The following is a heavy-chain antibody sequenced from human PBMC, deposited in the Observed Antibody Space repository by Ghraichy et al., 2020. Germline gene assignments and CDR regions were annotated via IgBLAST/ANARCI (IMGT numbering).Heavy chain of an antibody. CDR3: ARMWNYDLDY. V-gene: IGHV3-11*06. J-gene: IGHJ4*02. CDR1: GFTFSDYY. Sequence: GESLNISCAASGFTFSDYYMSWIRQAPGKGLEWVSYISSSSSYTNYADSVKGRFTISRDNAKNSLYLQMNSLRAEDTAVYYCARMWNYDLDYWGQGTLVTVSS. D-gene: IGHD1-7*01. CDR2: ISSSSSYT.